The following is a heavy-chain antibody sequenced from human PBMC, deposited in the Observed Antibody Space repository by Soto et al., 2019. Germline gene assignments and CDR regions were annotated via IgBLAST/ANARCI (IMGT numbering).Heavy chain of an antibody. CDR2: IQSKTDGATT. CDR3: TTSNYYESGTYPQAPFDY. Sequence: EVHLLESGGGLVQPGGSLRLSCAASGFTFTNAWMTWIRQVPGKGLEWVARIQSKTDGATTDHAAHVKGRFTISRDDSNNTLYLDMNSLKTEDTALYYCTTSNYYESGTYPQAPFDYWGPGTLVTVSS. D-gene: IGHD3-10*01. V-gene: IGHV3-15*07. CDR1: GFTFTNAW. J-gene: IGHJ4*02.